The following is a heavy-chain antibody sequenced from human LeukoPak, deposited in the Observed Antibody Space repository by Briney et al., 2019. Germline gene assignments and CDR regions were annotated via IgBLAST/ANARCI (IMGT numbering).Heavy chain of an antibody. D-gene: IGHD2-21*01. CDR3: ARTIVSEDAFDI. Sequence: SETLSLTCTVSGGSISSSSYSWGWIRQPPGKGLEWIGSIYYSGSTYYNPSLKSRVTISVDTSKNQFSLKLSSVTAADTAVYYCARTIVSEDAFDIWGQGTMVTVSS. V-gene: IGHV4-39*07. CDR2: IYYSGST. J-gene: IGHJ3*02. CDR1: GGSISSSSYS.